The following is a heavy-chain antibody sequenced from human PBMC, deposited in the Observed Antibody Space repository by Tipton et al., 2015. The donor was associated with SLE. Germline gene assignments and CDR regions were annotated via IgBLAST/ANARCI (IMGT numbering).Heavy chain of an antibody. Sequence: TLSLTCTVSGDSISSGGYFWNWIRQHPGKGLEWIGYIYYSGSTNYNPSLESRVTISIDKSRNQFSLKLNSVTAADTAVYYCAKDYNYDYPDYNWGQGTLVIVSS. V-gene: IGHV4-31*03. CDR1: GDSISSGGYF. CDR3: AKDYNYDYPDYN. D-gene: IGHD4-17*01. J-gene: IGHJ4*02. CDR2: IYYSGST.